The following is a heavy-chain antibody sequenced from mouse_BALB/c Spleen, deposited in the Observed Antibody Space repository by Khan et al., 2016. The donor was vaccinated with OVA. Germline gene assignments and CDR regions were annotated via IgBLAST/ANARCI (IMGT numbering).Heavy chain of an antibody. D-gene: IGHD1-2*01. CDR3: ARTARIKY. CDR2: ISYSGST. J-gene: IGHJ2*01. CDR1: GYSITSGYG. Sequence: EVQLQESGPGLVKPSQSLSLTCTVTGYSITSGYGWNWIRQFPENKLEWMGYISYSGSTNYNPSLKSRISITRDTSKNQFFLQLNSVTTEDAATYYCARTARIKYWGQGTTLTVSS. V-gene: IGHV3-2*02.